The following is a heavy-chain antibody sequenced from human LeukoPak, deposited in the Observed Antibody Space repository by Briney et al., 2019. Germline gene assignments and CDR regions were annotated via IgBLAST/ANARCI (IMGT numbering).Heavy chain of an antibody. Sequence: PGGALRLSCAASGFTFSDYYMSWIRQAPGKGLELVSYISGGSSTIYYADSLKGRFTVSRDNAKNSLYLLMNSLRAEDTAVYYCARRGSGRHFDFWGQGTLVTVSS. D-gene: IGHD2-15*01. V-gene: IGHV3-11*01. CDR3: ARRGSGRHFDF. J-gene: IGHJ4*02. CDR1: GFTFSDYY. CDR2: ISGGSSTI.